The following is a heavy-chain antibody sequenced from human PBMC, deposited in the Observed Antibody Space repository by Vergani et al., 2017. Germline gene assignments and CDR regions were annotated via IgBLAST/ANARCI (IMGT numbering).Heavy chain of an antibody. CDR2: ISGSGGST. Sequence: EVQLVESGGGLVQPGRSLRLSCAASGFTFSSYAMSWVRQAPGKGLEWVSAISGSGGSTYYADSVKGRFTISRDNSKNTLYLQMNSLRAEDTAVYYCAKASLGNWNYVGAFDIWGQGTMVTVSS. CDR3: AKASLGNWNYVGAFDI. V-gene: IGHV3-23*04. D-gene: IGHD1-7*01. J-gene: IGHJ3*02. CDR1: GFTFSSYA.